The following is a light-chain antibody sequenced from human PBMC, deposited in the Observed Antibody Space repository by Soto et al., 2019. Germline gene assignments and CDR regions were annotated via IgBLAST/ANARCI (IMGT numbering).Light chain of an antibody. V-gene: IGLV2-23*01. CDR3: CSSAPESTYV. CDR2: RGT. J-gene: IGLJ1*01. CDR1: SSDVGAYDA. Sequence: QSVLAQPASVSGSPGQSITISCTGTSSDVGAYDAVSWYQQHPGKAPQVIICRGTTRSSGVSTRFSGSVSGNTASLTVSGLQAEDEAEYFCCSSAPESTYVFGTGTKVTVL.